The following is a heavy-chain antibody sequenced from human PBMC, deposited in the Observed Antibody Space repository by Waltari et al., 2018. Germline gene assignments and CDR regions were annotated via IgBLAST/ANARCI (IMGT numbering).Heavy chain of an antibody. D-gene: IGHD3-3*01. V-gene: IGHV1-2*06. CDR3: ARDRNYDFWTGRYGMDV. J-gene: IGHJ6*02. Sequence: GHFINWVRQAPGQGLEWVGRINTRNGDTDYAQKFQGRVTMTSDTPITTVYMELSSLRSDDKAVYYCARDRNYDFWTGRYGMDVWGQGTTVTVSS. CDR2: INTRNGDT. CDR1: GHF.